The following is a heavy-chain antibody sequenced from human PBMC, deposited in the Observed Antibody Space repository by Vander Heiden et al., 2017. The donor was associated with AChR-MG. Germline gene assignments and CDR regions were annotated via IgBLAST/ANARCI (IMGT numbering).Heavy chain of an antibody. CDR2: ISPSNNNT. V-gene: IGHV1-18*01. J-gene: IGHJ3*02. CDR3: AGRREGMFDWLKLNREMTAFDM. CDR1: GNTFPTYA. D-gene: IGHD3-9*01. Sequence: DQLVQSATEVKKPGASVKVSCKASGNTFPTYAISWVRQAPGQGLEWMGWISPSNNNTYIVQSFYGRVTMNTDTSTNTANLEVRDLRSDDTAVYYCAGRREGMFDWLKLNREMTAFDMWGPGTLVIVSS.